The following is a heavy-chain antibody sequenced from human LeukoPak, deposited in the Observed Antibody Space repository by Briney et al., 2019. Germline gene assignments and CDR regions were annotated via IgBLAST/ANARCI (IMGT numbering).Heavy chain of an antibody. J-gene: IGHJ4*01. V-gene: IGHV5-10-1*01. CDR3: ARHRRLSNFDY. CDR1: GYSFTNYW. Sequence: GESLRISCKGSGYSFTNYWITWVRQMPGKGLEWMGGVDPSDSYITYRPSFQGHVTISADKSISTAYLHWSSLKASDTAMYYCARHRRLSNFDYWGQRTLPTVSS. CDR2: VDPSDSYI. D-gene: IGHD3-16*02.